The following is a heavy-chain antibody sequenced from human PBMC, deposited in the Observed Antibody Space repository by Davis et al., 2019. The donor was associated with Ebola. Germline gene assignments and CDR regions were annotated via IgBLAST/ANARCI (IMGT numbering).Heavy chain of an antibody. J-gene: IGHJ3*02. CDR3: AAHGGDSDAFDI. CDR1: GFTFSSYG. D-gene: IGHD2-21*01. V-gene: IGHV3-33*01. CDR2: IWYDGSNK. Sequence: GESLKISCAASGFTFSSYGMHWVRQAPGKGLEWVAVIWYDGSNKYYADSVKGRFTISRDNSKNTLYLQMNSLRAEDTAVYYCAAHGGDSDAFDIWGQGTMVTVSS.